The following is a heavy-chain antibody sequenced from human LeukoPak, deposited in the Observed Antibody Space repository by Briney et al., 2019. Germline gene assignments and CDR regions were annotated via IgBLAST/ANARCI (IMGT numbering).Heavy chain of an antibody. CDR3: ARDRSGTQSNYFDY. CDR2: LNPNSGGT. Sequence: ASVTVPCRASGYSFTVYYIHWMRQAPGQGLEWMGWLNPNSGGTNYAQKFQGRVTMTRDTSITTAYMELSSLTSDDTAVYYCARDRSGTQSNYFDYWGQGTLVTVSS. V-gene: IGHV1-2*02. J-gene: IGHJ4*02. CDR1: GYSFTVYY. D-gene: IGHD1-26*01.